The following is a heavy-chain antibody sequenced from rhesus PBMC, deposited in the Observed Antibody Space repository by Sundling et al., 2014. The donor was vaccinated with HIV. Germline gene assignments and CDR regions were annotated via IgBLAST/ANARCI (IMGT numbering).Heavy chain of an antibody. D-gene: IGHD3-28*01. J-gene: IGHJ4*01. CDR3: AIEGPYDSGYRDFDD. Sequence: QVQLQESGPGLVKPSETLSLTCVVSGGSIITGYWWSWIRQSPGKGLEWIGRLYGNSGNTNYNPSLRSRVTISRDTSKNQFSLKLSSVTAADTAVYYCAIEGPYDSGYRDFDDWGQGVLVTVSS. CDR2: LYGNSGNT. V-gene: IGHV4-92*01. CDR1: GGSIITGYW.